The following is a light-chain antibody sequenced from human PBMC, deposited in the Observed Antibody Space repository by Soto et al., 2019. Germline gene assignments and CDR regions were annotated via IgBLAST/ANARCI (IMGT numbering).Light chain of an antibody. V-gene: IGKV3-20*01. CDR3: QQYCSSPMYT. Sequence: EIVLTQTPGTLSLSPGERATLSCRASQSVSSNYLAWYQQKPGQAPRLLIYGASSSATDIPDRFSGSGSGTDFTLTISRLEPEDFAVYYCQQYCSSPMYTFGQGTKLEIK. CDR2: GAS. J-gene: IGKJ2*01. CDR1: QSVSSNY.